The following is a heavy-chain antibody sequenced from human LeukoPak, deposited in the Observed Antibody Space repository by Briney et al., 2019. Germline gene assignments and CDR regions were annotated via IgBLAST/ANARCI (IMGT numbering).Heavy chain of an antibody. Sequence: PSQTLSLTCSVSGGSISSGGNYWSWIRQHPGKGLEWIGYMYTSGSTYYNPSLKSRVTISVDTYKNQLSLKLSSVTGADTAVYYCGRGYGDFDPWGQGTLVTVSS. V-gene: IGHV4-31*03. J-gene: IGHJ5*02. CDR1: GGSISSGGNY. CDR2: MYTSGST. D-gene: IGHD3-10*01. CDR3: GRGYGDFDP.